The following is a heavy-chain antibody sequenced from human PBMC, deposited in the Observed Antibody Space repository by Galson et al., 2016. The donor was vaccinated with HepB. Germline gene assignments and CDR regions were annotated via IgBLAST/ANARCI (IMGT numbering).Heavy chain of an antibody. D-gene: IGHD1-1*01. CDR1: GGTFSSYA. CDR2: FIPIFGTS. V-gene: IGHV1-69*13. J-gene: IGHJ6*02. CDR3: ARVGWNREPIYGMDV. Sequence: SVKVSCKASGGTFSSYAITWVRQAPGQGPEWVGVFIPIFGTSNYAHKFQGRVTITADESSTTAYMELSSLRSEDTAVYYCARVGWNREPIYGMDVWGQGTTVTVSS.